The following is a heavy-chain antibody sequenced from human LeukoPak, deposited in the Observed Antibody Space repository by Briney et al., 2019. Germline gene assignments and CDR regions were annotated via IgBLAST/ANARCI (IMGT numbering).Heavy chain of an antibody. CDR3: ARDLGPEYSGYDRLFDY. V-gene: IGHV3-33*01. CDR1: GFTFSSYG. Sequence: SGRSLRLSCAASGFTFSSYGMHWVRQAPGKGLEWVVVIWYDGSNKYYADSVKGRFTISRDNSKNTLYLQMNSLRAEDTAVYYCARDLGPEYSGYDRLFDYWGQGTLVTVSS. CDR2: IWYDGSNK. J-gene: IGHJ4*02. D-gene: IGHD5-12*01.